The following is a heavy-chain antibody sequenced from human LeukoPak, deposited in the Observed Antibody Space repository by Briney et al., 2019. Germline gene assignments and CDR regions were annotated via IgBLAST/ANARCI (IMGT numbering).Heavy chain of an antibody. CDR3: ARDLEMGY. V-gene: IGHV4-39*02. Sequence: SETLSLTCTVSGGSISSSSYYWGWIRRPPGKGLEWIGSIYYSGSTYYNPSLKSRVTISVDTSKNQFSLKLSSVTAADTAVYYSARDLEMGYWGQGTLVTVSS. CDR2: IYYSGST. D-gene: IGHD3-3*01. CDR1: GGSISSSSYY. J-gene: IGHJ4*02.